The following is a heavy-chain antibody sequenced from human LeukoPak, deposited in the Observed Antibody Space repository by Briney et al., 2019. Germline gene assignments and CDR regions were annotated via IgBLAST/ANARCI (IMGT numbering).Heavy chain of an antibody. V-gene: IGHV5-51*01. Sequence: GESLKISCKGSGYSFTSYWIGWVRQMPGKGLEWMGIIHPDYSQTRYSSSLQGQVTISADKSISTAYLELNSLKASDTAMYYCAREVSGWWFDPWGQGTLVTVSS. CDR2: IHPDYSQT. CDR1: GYSFTSYW. CDR3: AREVSGWWFDP. D-gene: IGHD6-19*01. J-gene: IGHJ5*02.